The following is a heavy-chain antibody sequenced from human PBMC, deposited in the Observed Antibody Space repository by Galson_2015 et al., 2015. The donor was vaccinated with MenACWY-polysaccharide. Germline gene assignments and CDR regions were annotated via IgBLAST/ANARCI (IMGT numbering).Heavy chain of an antibody. CDR1: GFIFSNYW. D-gene: IGHD1-7*01. V-gene: IGHV3-74*01. CDR2: INTDGSVT. J-gene: IGHJ4*02. Sequence: SLRLSCAASGFIFSNYWMHWVRQAPGKGLVWVSRINTDGSVTSYADSVKGRFTISRDNAKNGLLLQMNSLSVDDTAVYYCAKDQRWNLPDYWGQGILVTVSS. CDR3: AKDQRWNLPDY.